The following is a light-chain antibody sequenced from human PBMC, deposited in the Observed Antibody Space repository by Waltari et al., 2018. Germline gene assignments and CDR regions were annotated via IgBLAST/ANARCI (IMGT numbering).Light chain of an antibody. V-gene: IGKV2-30*02. CDR2: KIS. Sequence: DVVLTQSPLFLPVTLGQPASISCRSSQSPVQSDGNTYLNWFHQRPGRYPRLPIYKISRRESGVPDRFSGSGSGTHFTLKISRVEAEDVGVYYCMQGSHWPRTFGQGTKLEI. CDR3: MQGSHWPRT. CDR1: QSPVQSDGNTY. J-gene: IGKJ2*01.